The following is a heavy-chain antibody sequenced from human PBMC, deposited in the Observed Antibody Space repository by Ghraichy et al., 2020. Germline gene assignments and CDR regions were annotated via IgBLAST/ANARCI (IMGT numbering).Heavy chain of an antibody. CDR2: IYPGDSDT. J-gene: IGHJ4*02. V-gene: IGHV5-51*01. Sequence: GESLNISCKGSGYNFINYWIGWVRQMPGQGLEWMGIIYPGDSDTTNSPSFQGQVPISADKSISTAYLQWSSLKASDTAMYYCARQSSNDVYTYGDPGDFDFWGQGTLVTVSS. CDR3: ARQSSNDVYTYGDPGDFDF. CDR1: GYNFINYW. D-gene: IGHD5-18*01.